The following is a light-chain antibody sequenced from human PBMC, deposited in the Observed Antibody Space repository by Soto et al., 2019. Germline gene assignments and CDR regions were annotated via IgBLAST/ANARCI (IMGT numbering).Light chain of an antibody. CDR1: SRDGGGYNY. Sequence: SLLTQPASLPGSPGQSITISCPGTSRDGGGYNYVSWYQQHPGKAPKLLIYDVSNQPPGDSNRFSGAKSGNTASLTSSGLQAEDEADYYSSSYTSSSAPVFGTGTNVTVL. J-gene: IGLJ1*01. CDR2: DVS. CDR3: SSYTSSSAPV. V-gene: IGLV2-14*01.